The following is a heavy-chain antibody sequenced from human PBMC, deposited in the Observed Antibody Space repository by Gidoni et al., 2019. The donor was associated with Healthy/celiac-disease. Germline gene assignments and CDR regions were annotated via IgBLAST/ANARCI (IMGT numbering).Heavy chain of an antibody. J-gene: IGHJ5*02. V-gene: IGHV3-9*01. CDR2: ISWNSGSI. CDR3: AKGPTTMVQGVTWFDP. Sequence: VPLVESGGGLVQPGRSLRPSVAASGFPFGDYAMHWVRQAPGKGLEWVSGISWNSGSIGYADSVKGRFTISRDNAKNSLYLQMNSLRAEDTALYYCAKGPTTMVQGVTWFDPWGQGTLVTVSS. CDR1: GFPFGDYA. D-gene: IGHD3-10*01.